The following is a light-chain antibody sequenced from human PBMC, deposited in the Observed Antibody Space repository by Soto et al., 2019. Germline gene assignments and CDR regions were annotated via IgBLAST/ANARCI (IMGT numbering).Light chain of an antibody. Sequence: EIQMTQSPSSLSASVGDRVTITCQASQAIHNYVNWYQQKPGKAPKLLTFDADNLQAGVPPRLSGSVFGPHFTFTIRNLQPEDVATYYCHQYDNIPITFGQGT. CDR3: HQYDNIPIT. CDR2: DAD. J-gene: IGKJ5*01. V-gene: IGKV1-33*01. CDR1: QAIHNY.